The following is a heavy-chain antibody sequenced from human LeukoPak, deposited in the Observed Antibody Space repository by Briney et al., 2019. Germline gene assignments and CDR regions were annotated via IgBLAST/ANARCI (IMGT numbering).Heavy chain of an antibody. CDR2: ISGSGGST. V-gene: IGHV3-23*01. J-gene: IGHJ4*02. CDR3: ARGGYYDSSGYYWPFDY. CDR1: GFTFSSYA. Sequence: GGSLRLSCAASGFTFSSYAMSWVRQAPGKGLEWVSAISGSGGSTYYADSVKGRLTISRDNSKNTLYLQMNSLRAEDTAVYYCARGGYYDSSGYYWPFDYWGQGTLVTVSS. D-gene: IGHD3-22*01.